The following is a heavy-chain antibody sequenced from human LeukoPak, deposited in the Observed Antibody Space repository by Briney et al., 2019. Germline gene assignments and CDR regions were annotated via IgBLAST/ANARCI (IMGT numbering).Heavy chain of an antibody. V-gene: IGHV4-59*01. J-gene: IGHJ3*02. Sequence: SETLSLTCTVSGGSISNYYRSWIRQPPGKGLEWIAYINYSGSTNYNPSLKSRVTISVDTSKNHFSLTLSSVTAADTAVYYCARFGGPHAFDIWGQGTMVTVSS. CDR2: INYSGST. CDR1: GGSISNYY. D-gene: IGHD3-3*01. CDR3: ARFGGPHAFDI.